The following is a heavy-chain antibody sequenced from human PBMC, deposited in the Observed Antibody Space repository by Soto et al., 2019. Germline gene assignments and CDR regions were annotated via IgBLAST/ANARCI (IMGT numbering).Heavy chain of an antibody. J-gene: IGHJ5*02. Sequence: NPPASVKVSCKASGGTFSSYAISWVRQAPGQGLEWMGGIIPIFGTANYAQKFQGRVTITADESTSTAYMELSSLRSEDTAVYYCARDRGEYCSSTSCEYNWFDPWGQGTLVTVSS. CDR1: GGTFSSYA. CDR2: IIPIFGTA. CDR3: ARDRGEYCSSTSCEYNWFDP. D-gene: IGHD2-2*01. V-gene: IGHV1-69*13.